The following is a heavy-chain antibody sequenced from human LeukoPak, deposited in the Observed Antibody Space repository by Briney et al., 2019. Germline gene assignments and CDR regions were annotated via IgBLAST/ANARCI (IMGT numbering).Heavy chain of an antibody. CDR1: GFTFSDYY. V-gene: IGHV3-11*04. Sequence: PGGSLRLSCAASGFTFSDYYMSWIRQAPGKGLEGVSYISSSGSAIYYADSVKGRFTISRDNAKNSLYLQMNSLRAEDTAVYYCAGRTMVRGVITDGTDYWGQGTLVTVSS. J-gene: IGHJ4*02. CDR3: AGRTMVRGVITDGTDY. D-gene: IGHD3-10*01. CDR2: ISSSGSAI.